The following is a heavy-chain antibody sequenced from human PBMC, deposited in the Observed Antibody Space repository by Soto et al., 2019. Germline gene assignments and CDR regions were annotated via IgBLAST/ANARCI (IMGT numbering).Heavy chain of an antibody. J-gene: IGHJ6*02. CDR3: ARDGYCVSSRCSFLPDV. Sequence: EVQLVESGGDLVQPGGSLRLSCVASGFSFSNYGMNWVRQGPGKGLEWISSTTKSGTTTYYADSVKGRFTVSRDNAKNSLYLQMNSLRDEDMAVYYCARDGYCVSSRCSFLPDVWGQGTTVTVSS. CDR1: GFSFSNYG. V-gene: IGHV3-48*02. CDR2: TTKSGTTT. D-gene: IGHD2-2*03.